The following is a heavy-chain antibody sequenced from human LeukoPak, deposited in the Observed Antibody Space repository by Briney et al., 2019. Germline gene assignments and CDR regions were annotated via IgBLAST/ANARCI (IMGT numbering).Heavy chain of an antibody. CDR3: ARDSRYLPDY. CDR1: GFTFSSYW. CDR2: IISDGSNA. D-gene: IGHD1-14*01. J-gene: IGHJ4*02. V-gene: IGHV3-74*01. Sequence: GGSPRLSCAASGFTFSSYWMSWVRQAPGKGLVWVSRIISDGSNASYADSVKGRFTSSRDNVKNTLYLQMNSLRAEDTAVYYCARDSRYLPDYWGQGTLVTVSS.